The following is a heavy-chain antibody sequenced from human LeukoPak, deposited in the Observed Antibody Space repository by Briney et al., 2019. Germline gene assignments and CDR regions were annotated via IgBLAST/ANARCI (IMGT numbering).Heavy chain of an antibody. D-gene: IGHD3-3*01. CDR3: ARERRVRFLEWLSKRNYFDY. CDR1: GFTFSSYW. V-gene: IGHV3-7*01. CDR2: IKQDGSEK. Sequence: GGSLRLSCAASGFTFSSYWMSWVRQAPGKGLEGVANIKQDGSEKYYVDSVKGRFTIFRDNAKNSLYLQMNSLRAEDTAVYYCARERRVRFLEWLSKRNYFDYWGQGTLVTVSS. J-gene: IGHJ4*02.